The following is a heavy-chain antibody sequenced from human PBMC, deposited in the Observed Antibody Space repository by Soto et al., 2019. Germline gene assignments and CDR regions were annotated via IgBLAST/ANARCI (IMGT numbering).Heavy chain of an antibody. Sequence: PSETLSLTCTVSGDSISSYYWSWIRQPPGKGLEWIGYINYSGSTNYNPSLKSRVTISVDTSKNQISMRLSSVTATETAVDYCTRVWRGAFDIWGQGTMVTVSS. CDR1: GDSISSYY. CDR3: TRVWRGAFDI. CDR2: INYSGST. J-gene: IGHJ3*02. V-gene: IGHV4-59*08. D-gene: IGHD2-21*01.